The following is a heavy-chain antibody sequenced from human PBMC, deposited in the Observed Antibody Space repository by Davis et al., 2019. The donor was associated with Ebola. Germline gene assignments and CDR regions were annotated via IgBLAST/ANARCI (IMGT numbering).Heavy chain of an antibody. Sequence: PGGSLRLSCAASGFTVNSNYMSWVRQAPGKGLEWVSVIYTGYTTYYADSVKGRFIISRDDSKNTVYLQMSSLRVEDTAVYYCAREGRGRSFEYWGQGTLVTVSS. V-gene: IGHV3-53*01. CDR3: AREGRGRSFEY. CDR2: IYTGYTT. CDR1: GFTVNSNY. J-gene: IGHJ4*02.